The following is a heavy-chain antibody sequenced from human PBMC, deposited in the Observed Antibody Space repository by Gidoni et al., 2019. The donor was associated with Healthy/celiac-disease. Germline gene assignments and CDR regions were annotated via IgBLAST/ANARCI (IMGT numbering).Heavy chain of an antibody. D-gene: IGHD6-13*01. J-gene: IGHJ6*02. V-gene: IGHV3-15*01. CDR3: TTLPGSSWYEYYYYGMDV. Sequence: EVQLVASRGGLVKPGGPLTLSCAVSAFPYRNASSSWVRQAPGKGMEWLCRIKSKTDGGTTDYAGPGKVRFTISRDDSKSTLYLQMNNLKTEDTAVYYCTTLPGSSWYEYYYYGMDVWGQGTTVTVSS. CDR1: AFPYRNAS. CDR2: IKSKTDGGTT.